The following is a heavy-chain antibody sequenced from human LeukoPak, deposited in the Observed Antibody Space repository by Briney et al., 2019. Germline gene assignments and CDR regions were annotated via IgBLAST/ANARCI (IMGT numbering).Heavy chain of an antibody. J-gene: IGHJ4*02. CDR3: ARGAKWAYYFDY. V-gene: IGHV3-74*01. Sequence: GGSLRLSCAASGFTFSTYWMHWVRHDPGRGLEWVSRINGDESSTNYADSVKGRFTISRDNAKDTLYLHMNSLTAEDTAVYYCARGAKWAYYFDYWGQGTLVTVSS. CDR1: GFTFSTYW. D-gene: IGHD1-26*01. CDR2: INGDESST.